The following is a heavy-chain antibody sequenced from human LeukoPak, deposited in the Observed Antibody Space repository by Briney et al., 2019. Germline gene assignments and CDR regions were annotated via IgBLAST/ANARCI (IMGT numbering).Heavy chain of an antibody. CDR3: ARLIVAGADYYYYYMDV. J-gene: IGHJ6*03. Sequence: ASVKVSCKASGYTFTGYYMHRVRQAPGQGLEWMGRINPSSGGTNYAQKFQGRVTMTRDTSISTAYMELSRLRSDDTAVYYCARLIVAGADYYYYYMDVWGKGTTVTVSS. D-gene: IGHD3-22*01. CDR1: GYTFTGYY. V-gene: IGHV1-2*06. CDR2: INPSSGGT.